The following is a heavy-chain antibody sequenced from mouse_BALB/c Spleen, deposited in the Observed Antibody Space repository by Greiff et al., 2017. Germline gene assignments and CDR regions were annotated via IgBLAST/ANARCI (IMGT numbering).Heavy chain of an antibody. D-gene: IGHD1-1*01. V-gene: IGHV5-6-3*01. J-gene: IGHJ3*01. Sequence: EVHLVESGGGLVQPGGSLKLSCAASGFTFSSYGMSWVRQTPDKRLELVATINSNGGSTYYPDSVKGRFTISRDNAKNTLYLQMSSLKSEDTAMYYCARHEGSSLFAYWGQGTLVTVSA. CDR3: ARHEGSSLFAY. CDR1: GFTFSSYG. CDR2: INSNGGST.